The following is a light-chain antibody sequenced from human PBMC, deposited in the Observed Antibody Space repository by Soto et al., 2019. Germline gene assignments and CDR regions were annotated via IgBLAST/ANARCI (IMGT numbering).Light chain of an antibody. CDR3: QQYNNRLT. CDR1: QSVRSN. V-gene: IGKV3-15*01. J-gene: IGKJ3*01. CDR2: GAS. Sequence: EVVMTQSPATLSVSPGERATLSCRASQSVRSNLAWYQQKPGQAPRLLIYGASTRATGIPARFSGSGSGTEFTLTISSQQSEDFAVYYCQQYNNRLTFGPGTKVDIK.